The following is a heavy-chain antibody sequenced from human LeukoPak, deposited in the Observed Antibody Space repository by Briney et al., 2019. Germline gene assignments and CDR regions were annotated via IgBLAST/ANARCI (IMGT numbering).Heavy chain of an antibody. J-gene: IGHJ4*02. CDR2: VSHSGNT. V-gene: IGHV4-59*01. Sequence: SSQTLSLTCTVSGGSISSYYWSWIRQPPGKELEWIGYVSHSGNTNYNPSLKSRVTISEDTSKNQFSLKLSSVTAADTAVYYCVREHDWGDFDFWGQGTLVTVSS. D-gene: IGHD3-9*01. CDR1: GGSISSYY. CDR3: VREHDWGDFDF.